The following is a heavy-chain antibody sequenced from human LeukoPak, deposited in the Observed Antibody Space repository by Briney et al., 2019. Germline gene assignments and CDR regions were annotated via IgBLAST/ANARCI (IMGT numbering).Heavy chain of an antibody. CDR2: INGDNGNT. D-gene: IGHD3-9*01. V-gene: IGHV1-3*01. Sequence: ASVKVSCKASGYTFTSYYMHWVRQAPGQRLEWMGWINGDNGNTKYSQKFQGRVTITRDTSAYTAYMELRSLSSADTAVYFCARAPYDILTGYSLNWFDPWGQGTLVTVSS. CDR3: ARAPYDILTGYSLNWFDP. CDR1: GYTFTSYY. J-gene: IGHJ5*02.